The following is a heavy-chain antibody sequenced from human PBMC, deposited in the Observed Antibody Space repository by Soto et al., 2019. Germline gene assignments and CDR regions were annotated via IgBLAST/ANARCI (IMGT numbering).Heavy chain of an antibody. Sequence: PSETLSLTCTVSGDSISSTNWWNWVRQTPGKGLEWIGEILHSGSTNYNPSLKSRVTISVDKSNNLFSLKLNSMTAADTAVYYCARVRQGCSSTSCYLDPWGQ. J-gene: IGHJ5*02. D-gene: IGHD2-2*01. CDR3: ARVRQGCSSTSCYLDP. CDR2: ILHSGST. V-gene: IGHV4-4*02. CDR1: GDSISSTNW.